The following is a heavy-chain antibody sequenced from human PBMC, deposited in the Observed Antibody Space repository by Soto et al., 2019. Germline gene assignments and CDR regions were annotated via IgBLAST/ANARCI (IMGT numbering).Heavy chain of an antibody. CDR2: ISGSGGSI. D-gene: IGHD1-1*01. CDR1: GFTFSTYA. Sequence: EVQLLESGGGLVQPGGSLRLSCAASGFTFSTYAMNWVRQAPGNGLEWVSAISGSGGSIHYADSVKGRFTISRDNSKXXXYLQMNSLRXXXXXVYHCVKGYWKGDVWGQGTTVTVSS. CDR3: VKGYWKGDV. J-gene: IGHJ6*02. V-gene: IGHV3-23*01.